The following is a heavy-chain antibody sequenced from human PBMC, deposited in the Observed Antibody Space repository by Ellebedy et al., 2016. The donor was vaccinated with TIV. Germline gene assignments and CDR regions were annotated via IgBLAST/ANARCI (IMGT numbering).Heavy chain of an antibody. Sequence: GGSLRLSXAASGFTFDDYTMHWVRQAPGKGLEWVSLISWDGGSTYYADSVKGRFTISRDNSKNSLYLQMNSLRTEDTALYYCAKEIGAMGLNYWGQGTLVTVSS. CDR3: AKEIGAMGLNY. CDR1: GFTFDDYT. D-gene: IGHD5-18*01. V-gene: IGHV3-43*01. CDR2: ISWDGGST. J-gene: IGHJ4*02.